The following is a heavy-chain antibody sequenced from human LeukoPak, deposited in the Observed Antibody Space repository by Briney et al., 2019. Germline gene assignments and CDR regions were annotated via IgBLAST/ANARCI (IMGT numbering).Heavy chain of an antibody. CDR3: ATEVYYYYYTDV. J-gene: IGHJ6*03. V-gene: IGHV4-39*01. CDR2: IYYSGST. Sequence: SETLSLTCTVSGGSISSSSYYWGWIRQPPGKGLEWIGSIYYSGSTYYNPSLKSRVTISVDTSKNQFSLKLSSVTAADTAVYYCATEVYYYYYTDVWGKGTTVTVSS. CDR1: GGSISSSSYY.